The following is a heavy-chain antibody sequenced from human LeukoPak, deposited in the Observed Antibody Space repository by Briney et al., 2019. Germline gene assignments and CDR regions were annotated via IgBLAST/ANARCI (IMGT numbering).Heavy chain of an antibody. D-gene: IGHD3-3*01. CDR3: AREIFGETDAFDI. CDR2: IRSSSNFI. Sequence: KTGGSLRPSCAASGFTFSSYSMNWVRQAPGKGLEWVSSIRSSSNFIYYADSVKGRFTISRDNAKNSLYLQMSSLRAEDTAVYYCAREIFGETDAFDIWGQGTMVTVSS. J-gene: IGHJ3*02. CDR1: GFTFSSYS. V-gene: IGHV3-21*01.